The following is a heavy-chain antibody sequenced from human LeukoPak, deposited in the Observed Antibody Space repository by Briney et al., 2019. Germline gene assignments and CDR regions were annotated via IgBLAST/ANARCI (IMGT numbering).Heavy chain of an antibody. V-gene: IGHV1-2*02. CDR2: MNPKSGGT. J-gene: IGHJ3*01. CDR3: ARETGANYDPGAFDV. D-gene: IGHD3-3*01. CDR1: GYSFTGYY. Sequence: ASVKVSCKASGYSFTGYYIHWVRPAPGQGLEWMGWMNPKSGGTDSAEKFEGRVTMTRDTSLRTVYLELRRLRSDDTAVYYCARETGANYDPGAFDVWGQGTMVTVSS.